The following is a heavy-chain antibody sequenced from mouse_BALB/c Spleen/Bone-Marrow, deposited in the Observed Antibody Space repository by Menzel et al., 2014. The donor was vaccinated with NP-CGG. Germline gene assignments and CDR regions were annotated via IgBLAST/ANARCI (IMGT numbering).Heavy chain of an antibody. J-gene: IGHJ2*01. CDR2: TDPFNGAT. V-gene: IGHV1S135*01. Sequence: VQLQQSGPELMKPGASVKISCKASGYSFTSYYMHWVKQSHGKSLEWIGYTDPFNGATSYNQKFKGKATLTVDKSSSTAYMHLGSLTSEDSAVYYCARNWDVDYWGQGTTLTVSS. CDR1: GYSFTSYY. CDR3: ARNWDVDY. D-gene: IGHD4-1*01.